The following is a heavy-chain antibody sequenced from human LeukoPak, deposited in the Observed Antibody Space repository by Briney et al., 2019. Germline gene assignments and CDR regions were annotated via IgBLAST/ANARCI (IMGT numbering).Heavy chain of an antibody. D-gene: IGHD3-10*01. CDR1: GFTFSSYS. CDR3: ARGEYGSGSYRPRGYYYYYMDV. CDR2: ISSSSSYI. Sequence: GGSLRLSCAASGFTFSSYSMNWVRQAPGKGLEWVSFISSSSSYIYYADSVKGRFTISRDNAKNSLYLQMNSLRAEDTAVYYCARGEYGSGSYRPRGYYYYYMDVWGKGTTVTVSS. V-gene: IGHV3-21*01. J-gene: IGHJ6*03.